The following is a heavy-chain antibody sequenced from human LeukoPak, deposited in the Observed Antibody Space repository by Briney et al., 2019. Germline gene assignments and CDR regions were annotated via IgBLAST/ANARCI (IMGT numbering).Heavy chain of an antibody. CDR3: ARKLRGSGLDY. J-gene: IGHJ4*02. D-gene: IGHD3-16*01. CDR1: GGSVSSGSYY. Sequence: ASETLSLTCTVSGGSVSSGSYYWSWIRQPPGKGLEWIGEINHSGSTNYNPSLKSRVTISVDTSKNQFSLKLSSVTAADTAVYYCARKLRGSGLDYWGQGTLVTVSS. V-gene: IGHV4-39*07. CDR2: INHSGST.